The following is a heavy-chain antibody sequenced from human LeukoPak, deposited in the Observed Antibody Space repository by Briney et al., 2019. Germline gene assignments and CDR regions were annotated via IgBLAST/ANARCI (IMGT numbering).Heavy chain of an antibody. V-gene: IGHV3-7*01. Sequence: GGSLRLSCAASGFTFSSYWMTWVRQAPGKGLEWLANIKPDGSEKYYVDSVKGRFTISRDNAKNSLYLQMNSLRAEDTAVYYCARTGYNYGTPLNDWGQGTLVTVSS. J-gene: IGHJ4*02. CDR3: ARTGYNYGTPLND. CDR2: IKPDGSEK. D-gene: IGHD5-18*01. CDR1: GFTFSSYW.